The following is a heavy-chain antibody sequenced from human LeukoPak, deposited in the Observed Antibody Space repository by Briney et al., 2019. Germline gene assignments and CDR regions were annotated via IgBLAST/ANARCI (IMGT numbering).Heavy chain of an antibody. V-gene: IGHV3-49*04. Sequence: SGGSLRLSCTASGFTFGDDAMSWVRQAPGKGLEWVGFIRSKAYGGTTEYAASVKGRFSISRDDSKSVAYLQMNSLKTEDTAVYYCTRAKVAAAGSGYYFDYWGQGTLVTVSS. CDR2: IRSKAYGGTT. D-gene: IGHD6-13*01. CDR1: GFTFGDDA. CDR3: TRAKVAAAGSGYYFDY. J-gene: IGHJ4*02.